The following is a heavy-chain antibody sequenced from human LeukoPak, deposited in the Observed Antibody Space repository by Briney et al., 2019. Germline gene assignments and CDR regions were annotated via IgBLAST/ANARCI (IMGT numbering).Heavy chain of an antibody. J-gene: IGHJ6*03. V-gene: IGHV4-34*01. CDR1: GGSFSGYY. Sequence: SETLSLTCAVYGGSFSGYYWSWIRPPPGKGLEWIGEINHSGSTNYNPSLKSRVTISGDTSKNQFSLKLSSVPAADTAVYYCAREAQYCSGGSCLGYYYMDVWGKGTTVTVSS. CDR2: INHSGST. CDR3: AREAQYCSGGSCLGYYYMDV. D-gene: IGHD2-15*01.